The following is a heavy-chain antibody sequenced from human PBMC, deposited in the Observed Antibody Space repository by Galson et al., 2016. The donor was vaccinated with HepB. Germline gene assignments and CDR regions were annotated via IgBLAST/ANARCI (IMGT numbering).Heavy chain of an antibody. CDR2: ISSTIRTV. V-gene: IGHV3-48*02. Sequence: SLRLSCAASGFTFSSYSMNWVRQAPGKGLEFFSYISSTIRTVFYADSVKGRFTISRDNGKNSLYLQMNGLTEEDTAVYYCARLGYGDNSGFDYWGQGTLVTVSS. D-gene: IGHD4-23*01. CDR3: ARLGYGDNSGFDY. CDR1: GFTFSSYS. J-gene: IGHJ4*02.